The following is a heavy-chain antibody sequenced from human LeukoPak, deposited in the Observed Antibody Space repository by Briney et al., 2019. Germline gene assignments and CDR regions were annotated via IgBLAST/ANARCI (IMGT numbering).Heavy chain of an antibody. CDR3: ARVTGYMIEDYFDY. CDR1: GFTFSSYS. CDR2: ISSSSSYI. D-gene: IGHD3-22*01. V-gene: IGHV3-21*06. Sequence: GGSLRLSCAVSGFTFSSYSMNWVRQAPGKGLEWVSFISSSSSYIYYADSVKGRFTISRDNAKNSLFLQMNSLRAEDTAVYYCARVTGYMIEDYFDYWGQGALVTVSS. J-gene: IGHJ4*02.